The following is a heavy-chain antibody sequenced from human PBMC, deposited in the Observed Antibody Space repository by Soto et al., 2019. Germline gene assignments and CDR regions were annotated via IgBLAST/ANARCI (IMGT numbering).Heavy chain of an antibody. J-gene: IGHJ4*02. CDR3: ARESTRGYSSGYSPLDS. CDR1: GFTFSNSA. Sequence: VQLLESGGGLVQPGGSLRLSCAASGFTFSNSAMSWVRQAPGKGLGWVSAISSTGGGTYYADSMRGRFTISRDNSKHTVYLQMNCLRAEDTAVYYCARESTRGYSSGYSPLDSWGQGTLVTVSP. D-gene: IGHD5-18*01. CDR2: ISSTGGGT. V-gene: IGHV3-23*01.